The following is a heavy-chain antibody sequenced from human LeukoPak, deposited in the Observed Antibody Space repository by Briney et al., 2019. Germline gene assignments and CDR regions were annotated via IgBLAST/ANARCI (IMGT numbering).Heavy chain of an antibody. V-gene: IGHV3-30*02. CDR3: AKDGYYYDILTGYPDY. CDR2: IRYDGSNK. D-gene: IGHD3-9*01. J-gene: IGHJ3*01. Sequence: GGSLRLSCAASGFTFSSYGMHWVRQAPGKGLEWVAFIRYDGSNKYYADSVKGRFTISRDNAKNSLYLQMNSLRAEDTALYYCAKDGYYYDILTGYPDYWGQGTKVTVSS. CDR1: GFTFSSYG.